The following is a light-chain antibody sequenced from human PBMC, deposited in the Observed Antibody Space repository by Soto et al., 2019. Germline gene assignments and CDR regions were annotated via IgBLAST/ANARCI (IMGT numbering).Light chain of an antibody. CDR1: HTIMTY. Sequence: DIQMTQSPSSLSASVGDEVTITCRASHTIMTYLNWYQLKPGKPPRLLIYAASSLQSGVPSRFSGSGSGTEFTLTISSLQPEDFATYSCQQSYSTTWTFGQGTKVDIK. CDR3: QQSYSTTWT. CDR2: AAS. J-gene: IGKJ1*01. V-gene: IGKV1-39*01.